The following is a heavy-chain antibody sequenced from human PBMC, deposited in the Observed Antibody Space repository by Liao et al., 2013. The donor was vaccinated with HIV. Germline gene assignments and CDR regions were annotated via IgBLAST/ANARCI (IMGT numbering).Heavy chain of an antibody. Sequence: QLQLQESGPGLVKPSETLSLTCTVSGGSISSSSYYWGWIRQPPGKGREWSWVGIYYSGSTYYNPSLKSRVTISVDTSKNQFSLKLSSVTAADTAVYYCARDQYYYDSSVGSPHWGRGDPGHRLL. D-gene: IGHD3-22*01. CDR2: IYYSGST. V-gene: IGHV4-39*07. J-gene: IGHJ4*03. CDR1: GGSISSSSYY. CDR3: ARDQYYYDSSVGSPH.